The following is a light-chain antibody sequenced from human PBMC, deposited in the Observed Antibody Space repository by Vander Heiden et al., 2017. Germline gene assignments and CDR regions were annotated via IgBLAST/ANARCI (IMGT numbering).Light chain of an antibody. CDR1: SSNLGAGFD. Sequence: QSVLTQPPSVSGAPGQGVTISCTGSSSNLGAGFDVHWYQHLPGTAPKLLICGNNNRPSGVPDRFSGSKSGTSASLAITGLQAEDEADYYCQSYDSSLSGSRVFGGGTKVTVL. V-gene: IGLV1-40*01. CDR3: QSYDSSLSGSRV. J-gene: IGLJ2*01. CDR2: GNN.